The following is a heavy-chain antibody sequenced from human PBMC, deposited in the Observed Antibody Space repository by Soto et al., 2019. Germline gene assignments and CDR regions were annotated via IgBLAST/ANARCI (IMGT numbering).Heavy chain of an antibody. CDR1: GGSVSSGSYY. D-gene: IGHD3-10*01. CDR3: ARAARFCVGSGSYCPYNWFDP. Sequence: QVQLQESGPGLVKPSETLSLTCTVSGGSVSSGSYYWSWIRQPPGKGLEWIGYIYYSGNTNYNPSLKSRVTISVDTSKNQFSLKLSSVTAADTAVYYCARAARFCVGSGSYCPYNWFDPWGQGTLVSVSS. J-gene: IGHJ5*02. CDR2: IYYSGNT. V-gene: IGHV4-61*01.